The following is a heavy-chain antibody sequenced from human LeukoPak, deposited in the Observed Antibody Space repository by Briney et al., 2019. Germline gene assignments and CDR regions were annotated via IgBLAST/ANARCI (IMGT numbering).Heavy chain of an antibody. CDR3: ARTKPEYCSSTSCYGPLDY. D-gene: IGHD2-2*01. CDR2: IYYSGST. CDR1: GGSISSYY. V-gene: IGHV4-59*01. Sequence: SETLSLTCTVSGGSISSYYWSWIRQPPGKGLEWIGYIYYSGSTNYNPSLKSRATISVDTSKNQFSLKLSSVTAADTAVYYCARTKPEYCSSTSCYGPLDYWGQGTLVTVSS. J-gene: IGHJ4*02.